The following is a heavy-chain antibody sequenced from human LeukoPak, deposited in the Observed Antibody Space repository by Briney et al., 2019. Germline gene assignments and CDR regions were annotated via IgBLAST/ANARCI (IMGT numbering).Heavy chain of an antibody. CDR1: GFTFSSYS. CDR3: ARDFAYCGGDCRTGAFDI. CDR2: ISSSSSYI. Sequence: AGGSLRLSCAASGFTFSSYSMNWVRQAPGKGLEWVSSISSSSSYIYYADSVKGRFTISRDNAKNSLYLQMNSLRAEDTAVYYCARDFAYCGGDCRTGAFDIWGQGTMVTVSS. D-gene: IGHD2-21*02. J-gene: IGHJ3*02. V-gene: IGHV3-21*01.